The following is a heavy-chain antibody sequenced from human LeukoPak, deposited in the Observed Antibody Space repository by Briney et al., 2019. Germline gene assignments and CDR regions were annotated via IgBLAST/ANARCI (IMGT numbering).Heavy chain of an antibody. V-gene: IGHV4-59*01. CDR1: GGSISSYY. J-gene: IGHJ4*02. CDR2: IYYSGST. CDR3: ARGRGDYDY. D-gene: IGHD4-17*01. Sequence: SETLSLTCTVSGGSISSYYWSWIRQPPGKGLEWIGYIYYSGSTNYNPSLKSRVTISVDTSKNQFSLKLSSVTAADTAVYYCARGRGDYDYWGQGTLVTVSS.